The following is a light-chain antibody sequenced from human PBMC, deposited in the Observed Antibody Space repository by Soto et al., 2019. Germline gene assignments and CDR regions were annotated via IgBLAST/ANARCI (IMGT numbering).Light chain of an antibody. J-gene: IGKJ5*01. CDR3: QRDDSLSPT. Sequence: DIQMTQSPSSLSASVGDRVTITCQASHDIKKFLNWFQEKPGKAPELLIYDASNLQTGVPSRFSGSGSGTDFTFTISSLQPEDIATYYCQRDDSLSPTFGQGTRLDIK. V-gene: IGKV1-33*01. CDR2: DAS. CDR1: HDIKKF.